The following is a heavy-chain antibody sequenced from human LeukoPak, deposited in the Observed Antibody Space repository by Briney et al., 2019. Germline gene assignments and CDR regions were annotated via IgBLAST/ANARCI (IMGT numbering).Heavy chain of an antibody. J-gene: IGHJ6*02. CDR1: GGTFSSYA. V-gene: IGHV1-69*04. D-gene: IGHD2-2*01. Sequence: GASVKVSRKASGGTFSSYAISWVRQAPGQGLEWMGRIIPILGIANYAQKFQGRVTITADKSTSTAYMELSSLRSEDTAVYYCASTMIVVPAAHAYYGMDVWGQGTTVTVSS. CDR2: IIPILGIA. CDR3: ASTMIVVPAAHAYYGMDV.